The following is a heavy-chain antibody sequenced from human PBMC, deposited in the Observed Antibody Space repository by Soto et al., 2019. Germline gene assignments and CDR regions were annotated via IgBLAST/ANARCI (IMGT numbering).Heavy chain of an antibody. J-gene: IGHJ1*01. V-gene: IGHV1-3*01. CDR3: ERELVRVAAAGTWRYFQH. Sequence: ASVKVSCTASGYTFTSYAMHWVRQAPGQRLEWMGWINAGNGNTKYSQKFQGRVTITRDTSASTAYMELSSLRSEDTAVYYCERELVRVAAAGTWRYFQHWGQGTLVTVSS. CDR2: INAGNGNT. CDR1: GYTFTSYA. D-gene: IGHD6-13*01.